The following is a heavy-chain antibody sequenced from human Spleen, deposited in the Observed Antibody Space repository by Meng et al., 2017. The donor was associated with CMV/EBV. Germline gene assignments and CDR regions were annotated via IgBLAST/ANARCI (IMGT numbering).Heavy chain of an antibody. D-gene: IGHD3-3*01. CDR1: GFTFDDYA. CDR3: AKVLKKYYNYYSMDV. CDR2: VSWDSGTI. Sequence: GGSLRLSCVASGFTFDDYAMYWVRQAPGKGLEWVSGVSWDSGTIYYADSVKGRCAISRDNAKQTLYLQMNGLRTEDTAVYYCAKVLKKYYNYYSMDVWGQGTTVTVSS. J-gene: IGHJ6*02. V-gene: IGHV3-9*01.